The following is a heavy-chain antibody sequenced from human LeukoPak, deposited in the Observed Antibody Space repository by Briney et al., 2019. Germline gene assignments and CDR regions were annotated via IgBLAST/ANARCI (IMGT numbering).Heavy chain of an antibody. CDR3: ARAIAAAGTGDY. CDR2: IYHSGST. V-gene: IGHV4-38-2*01. Sequence: SETLSLTCAVSGYSISSGYYWGWIRQPPGKGLEWIGSIYHSGSTYYNPSLKSRVTISVDTSKNQFSLKLNSVTAADTAVYYCARAIAAAGTGDYWGQGTLVTVSS. CDR1: GYSISSGYY. J-gene: IGHJ4*02. D-gene: IGHD6-13*01.